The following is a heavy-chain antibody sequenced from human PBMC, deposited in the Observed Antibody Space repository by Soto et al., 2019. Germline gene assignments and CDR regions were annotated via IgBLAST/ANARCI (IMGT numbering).Heavy chain of an antibody. CDR1: GGSISSGGYY. CDR2: IYYSGST. V-gene: IGHV4-31*03. Sequence: SETLSLTCTVSGGSISSGGYYWSWIRQHPGKGLEWIGYIYYSGSTYYNPSLKSRVTISVDTSKNQFSLKLSSVTAADTALYYCARDINSSGWYYFDYWGQGTLVTVSS. J-gene: IGHJ4*02. D-gene: IGHD6-19*01. CDR3: ARDINSSGWYYFDY.